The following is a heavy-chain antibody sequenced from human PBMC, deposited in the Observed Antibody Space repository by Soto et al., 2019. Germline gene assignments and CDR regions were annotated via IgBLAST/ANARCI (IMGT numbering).Heavy chain of an antibody. CDR3: ANIRFLDGLYISY. D-gene: IGHD3-3*01. CDR2: ISGSGGST. J-gene: IGHJ4*02. V-gene: IGHV3-23*01. Sequence: GGSLRLSCAASGFTFSSYAMSWVRQAPKKGLGWVSAISGSGGSTCYADSVKGRFTISRDNSESTLYLQMNSLRAEDTAVYYCANIRFLDGLYISYWGQGTMVTVSS. CDR1: GFTFSSYA.